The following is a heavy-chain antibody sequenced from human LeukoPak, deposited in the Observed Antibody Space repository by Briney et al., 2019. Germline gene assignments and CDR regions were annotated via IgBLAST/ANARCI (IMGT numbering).Heavy chain of an antibody. CDR3: ARHPLKPVASYYFDY. Sequence: SETLSLTCSVSGGSISSTSNYWGWIRQPPGKGLEWIASMYYSGSTYYNPSLKSRVTISVDTSKNQFSLRLSSVTAADTALYYCARHPLKPVASYYFDYWSQGTLVTVSS. D-gene: IGHD6-19*01. V-gene: IGHV4-39*01. J-gene: IGHJ4*02. CDR1: GGSISSTSNY. CDR2: MYYSGST.